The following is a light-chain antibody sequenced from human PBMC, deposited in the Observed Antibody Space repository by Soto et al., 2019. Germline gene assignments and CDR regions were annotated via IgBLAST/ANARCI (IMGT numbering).Light chain of an antibody. CDR3: QQYGSSPPGT. V-gene: IGKV3-20*01. J-gene: IGKJ5*01. Sequence: EIVLTQSPGTLSLSPGERATLSCRASQSVSSSYLAWYQQKPGQAPRLLIYGASSRATGIPDRFSGSGSGTDFTLTISRLEPEDFAVYYCQQYGSSPPGTFGQGRRLEI. CDR1: QSVSSSY. CDR2: GAS.